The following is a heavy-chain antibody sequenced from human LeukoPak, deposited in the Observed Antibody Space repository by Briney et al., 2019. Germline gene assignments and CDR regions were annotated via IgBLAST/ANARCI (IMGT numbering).Heavy chain of an antibody. J-gene: IGHJ5*02. CDR1: GFTFSSYD. Sequence: GGSLRLSCAASGFTFSSYDMNWVRQAPGKGLEWVSSISTSSRYIYYKDSVRGRFTISRDDAKNSLYLEMNSLRAEDTAVYYCARADCSSSTCYLRRSWFDPWGQGTLVTVSS. CDR2: ISTSSRYI. V-gene: IGHV3-21*01. D-gene: IGHD2-2*01. CDR3: ARADCSSSTCYLRRSWFDP.